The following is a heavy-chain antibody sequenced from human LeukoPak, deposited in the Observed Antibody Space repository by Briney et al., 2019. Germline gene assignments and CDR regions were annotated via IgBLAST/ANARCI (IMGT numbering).Heavy chain of an antibody. CDR2: IYHSGST. D-gene: IGHD5-18*01. Sequence: SETLSLTCAVSGGSISSGGSSWSWIRQPPGKGLEWIGYIYHSGSTYYNPSLKSRVTISVDRSKNQFSLKLSSVTAADTAVYYCARGRAAMVHGMDVWGQGTTVTVSS. CDR1: GGSISSGGSS. CDR3: ARGRAAMVHGMDV. V-gene: IGHV4-30-2*01. J-gene: IGHJ6*02.